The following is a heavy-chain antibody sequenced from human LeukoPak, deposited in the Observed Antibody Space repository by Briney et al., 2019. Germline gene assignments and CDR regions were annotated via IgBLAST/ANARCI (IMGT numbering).Heavy chain of an antibody. D-gene: IGHD6-6*01. CDR1: GYTFTSYA. Sequence: ASVTVSCKASGYTFTSYAMHWVRQAPGQRLEWMGWINAGNGNTKYSQKFQGRVTITRDTSASTAYMELSSLRSEDTAVYYCARTIAARPPHWFDPWGQGTLVTVSS. CDR3: ARTIAARPPHWFDP. V-gene: IGHV1-3*01. CDR2: INAGNGNT. J-gene: IGHJ5*02.